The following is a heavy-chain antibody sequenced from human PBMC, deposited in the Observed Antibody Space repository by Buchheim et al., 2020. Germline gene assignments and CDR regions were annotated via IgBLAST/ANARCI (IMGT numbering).Heavy chain of an antibody. Sequence: EVQLVESGGGLVKPGESLGLSCAASGFTFRSYSMNWVRQAPGKGLEWVSSISGSSNYIYYADSVKGGFTISRDHAKNSMYLQMNSLRAEDTAVYYCARDGGGDYYSFLVWFDPWGQGT. CDR1: GFTFRSYS. D-gene: IGHD2-21*01. J-gene: IGHJ5*02. V-gene: IGHV3-21*01. CDR2: ISGSSNYI. CDR3: ARDGGGDYYSFLVWFDP.